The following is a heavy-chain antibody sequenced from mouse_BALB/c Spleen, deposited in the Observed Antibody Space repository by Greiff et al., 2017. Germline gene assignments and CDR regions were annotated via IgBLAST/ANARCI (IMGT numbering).Heavy chain of an antibody. CDR3: ARDYGNYGYFDY. J-gene: IGHJ2*01. D-gene: IGHD2-1*01. Sequence: EVQRVESGGGLVKPGGSLKLSCAASGFTFSSYAMSWVRQSPEKRLEWVAEISSGGSYTYYPDTVTGRFTISRDNAKNTLYLEMSSLRSEDTAMYYCARDYGNYGYFDYWGQGTTLTVSS. CDR1: GFTFSSYA. CDR2: ISSGGSYT. V-gene: IGHV5-9-4*01.